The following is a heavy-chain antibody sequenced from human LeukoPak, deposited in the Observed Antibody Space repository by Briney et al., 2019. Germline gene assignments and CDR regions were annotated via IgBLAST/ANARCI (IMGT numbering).Heavy chain of an antibody. CDR1: GFTFSSYW. J-gene: IGHJ3*02. CDR2: IKQDGSEK. Sequence: GGSLRLSRAASGFTFSSYWMSWVRQAPGKGLEWVANIKQDGSEKYYVDSVKGRFTISRDNAKNSLYLQMNSLRAEDTAVYYCAREGGYSYGPDAFDIWGQGTMVTVSS. D-gene: IGHD5-18*01. CDR3: AREGGYSYGPDAFDI. V-gene: IGHV3-7*01.